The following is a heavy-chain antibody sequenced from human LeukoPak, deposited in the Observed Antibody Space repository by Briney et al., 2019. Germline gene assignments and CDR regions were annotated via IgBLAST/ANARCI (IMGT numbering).Heavy chain of an antibody. CDR2: ISGSGGTT. Sequence: GGSLRLSCAASGFTFSSYAMTWVRQAPGKGLEWVSVISGSGGTTYYADSVKGRFTISRDNSKNTLYLQMNSLRAEDTAVYYCARNSRVVVVAATRYYYGKDVWGQGTTVTVSS. CDR1: GFTFSSYA. D-gene: IGHD2-15*01. V-gene: IGHV3-23*01. J-gene: IGHJ6*02. CDR3: ARNSRVVVVAATRYYYGKDV.